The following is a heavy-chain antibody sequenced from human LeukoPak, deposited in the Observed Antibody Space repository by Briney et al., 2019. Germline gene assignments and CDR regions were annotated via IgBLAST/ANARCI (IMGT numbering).Heavy chain of an antibody. J-gene: IGHJ4*02. CDR2: INQDGSAQ. CDR1: GFTFSNSW. CDR3: ARNRAAPEN. D-gene: IGHD1-14*01. Sequence: GGSLRLSCAASGFTFSNSWMTWVRQVPGKGLEWVASINQDGSAQHYVNSVKGRFAISRDNAKTSLYLQMNSLRDEDTAIYYCARNRAAPENWGQGTLVTVSS. V-gene: IGHV3-7*01.